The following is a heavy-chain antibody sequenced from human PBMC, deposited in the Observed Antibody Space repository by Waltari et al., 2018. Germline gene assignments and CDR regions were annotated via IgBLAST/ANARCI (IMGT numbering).Heavy chain of an antibody. J-gene: IGHJ6*03. CDR2: IYPGATP. D-gene: IGHD3-10*01. CDR1: GVSIISYY. Sequence: VQLQESGPGLVTPSETLSLTCTVPGVSIISYYWSWIRQPAGKGLEWIGRIYPGATPYYNPSLQTRIMMSVDTSQNQFSLKLSSVTAADTAVYYCARIYGSGTFIYMDVWGKGTTVTVSS. CDR3: ARIYGSGTFIYMDV. V-gene: IGHV4-4*07.